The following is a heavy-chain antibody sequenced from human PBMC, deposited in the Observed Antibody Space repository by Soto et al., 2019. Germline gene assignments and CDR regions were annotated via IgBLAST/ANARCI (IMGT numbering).Heavy chain of an antibody. J-gene: IGHJ6*03. V-gene: IGHV3-48*01. Sequence: GGSLRLSCAASGFTFSSYSMNWVRQAPGKGLEWVSYISSGSSTIYYADSVKGRFTISRDNAKNSLYLQMDSLRAEDTAVYYATRSAFMDVWGTGTTVTVSS. CDR1: GFTFSSYS. CDR3: TRSAFMDV. CDR2: ISSGSSTI. D-gene: IGHD2-2*01.